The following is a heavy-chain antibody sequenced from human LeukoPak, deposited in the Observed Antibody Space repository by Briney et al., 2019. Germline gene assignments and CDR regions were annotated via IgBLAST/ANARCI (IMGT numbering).Heavy chain of an antibody. D-gene: IGHD6-13*01. CDR1: GSTFTTYS. J-gene: IGHJ4*02. Sequence: GEPLNTSFQPPGSTFTTYSIGGVRQMPGKGLNWIQIIYPVDSDSSDSPSFQGQVTISADKSISTAYLQWSSLKAWDSAMYYCARLAERGSSCFDYWGQGTLVTVSS. CDR2: IYPVDSDS. V-gene: IGHV5-51*01. CDR3: ARLAERGSSCFDY.